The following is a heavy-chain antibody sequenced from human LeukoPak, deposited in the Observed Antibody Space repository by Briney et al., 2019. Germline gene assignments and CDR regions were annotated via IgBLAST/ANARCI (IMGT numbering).Heavy chain of an antibody. Sequence: SVKVSCKASGGTFSSYAISWVRQAPGQRLEWMGRIIPIFGTANYTQKFQGRVTITTDESTSTAYMELSSLRSEDTAVYYCARDDFWSGRDYWGQGTLVTVSS. D-gene: IGHD3-3*01. J-gene: IGHJ4*02. CDR3: ARDDFWSGRDY. CDR2: IIPIFGTA. CDR1: GGTFSSYA. V-gene: IGHV1-69*05.